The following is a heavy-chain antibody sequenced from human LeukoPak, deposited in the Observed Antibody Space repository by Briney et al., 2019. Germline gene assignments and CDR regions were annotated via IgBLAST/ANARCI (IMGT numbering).Heavy chain of an antibody. Sequence: PSETLSLTCTVSGGSISPISSSTYYWGWLRQAPGKGLEWIGSLFYGENTHYNPSLKSRATLSVDSSKNQFSLKLTSVTAADAAVYFCARQLPTAAADTRGYFDYWGQGTVVTVSS. V-gene: IGHV4-39*01. CDR3: ARQLPTAAADTRGYFDY. D-gene: IGHD6-25*01. CDR2: LFYGENT. J-gene: IGHJ4*02. CDR1: GGSISPISSSTYY.